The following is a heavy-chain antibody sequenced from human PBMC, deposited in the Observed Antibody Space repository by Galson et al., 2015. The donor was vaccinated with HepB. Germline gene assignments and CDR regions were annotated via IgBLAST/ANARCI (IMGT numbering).Heavy chain of an antibody. V-gene: IGHV1-24*01. J-gene: IGHJ6*02. D-gene: IGHD3-9*01. CDR1: GYTLTDLS. Sequence: SVKVSCKVSGYTLTDLSMHWVRQAPGKGLEWMGGFDPEDGETIYAQKFQGRVTMTEDTSTDTAYMELSRLRSEDTAVYYCATVKRLTGYYYYYGMDVWGQGTTVTVSS. CDR3: ATVKRLTGYYYYYGMDV. CDR2: FDPEDGET.